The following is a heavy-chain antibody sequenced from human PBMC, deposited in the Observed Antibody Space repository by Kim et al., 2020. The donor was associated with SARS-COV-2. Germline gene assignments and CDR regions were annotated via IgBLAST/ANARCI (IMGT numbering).Heavy chain of an antibody. CDR1: GFTFSSYA. CDR3: VKGLVGARLWY. Sequence: GGSLRLSCAASGFTFSSYAMSWVRQAPGKGLAWVSVLSATGGGTYYTGSVKGRFTISRDNSKNTLYLQMHGLSAEDTAVYYCVKGLVGARLWYWGQGTLVTVS. V-gene: IGHV3-23*01. D-gene: IGHD1-26*01. CDR2: LSATGGGT. J-gene: IGHJ4*02.